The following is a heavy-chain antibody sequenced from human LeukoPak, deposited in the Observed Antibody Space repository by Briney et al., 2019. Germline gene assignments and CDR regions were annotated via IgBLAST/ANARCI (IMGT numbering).Heavy chain of an antibody. V-gene: IGHV3-21*01. CDR1: GFTFSSHS. J-gene: IGHJ6*02. D-gene: IGHD3-3*01. CDR2: ISSSSSYI. CDR3: ARDWNPYDFWSGFAREMDV. Sequence: GGSLRLSCAASGFTFSSHSMNWVRQAPGKGLEWVSSISSSSSYIYYADSVKGRFTISRDNAKNSLYLQMNSLRAEDTAVYYCARDWNPYDFWSGFAREMDVWGQGTTVTVSS.